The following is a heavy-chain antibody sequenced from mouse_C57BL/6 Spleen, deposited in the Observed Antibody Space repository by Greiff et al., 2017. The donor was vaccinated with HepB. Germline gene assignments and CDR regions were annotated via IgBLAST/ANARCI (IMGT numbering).Heavy chain of an antibody. CDR1: GYTFNSYW. D-gene: IGHD1-1*01. V-gene: IGHV1-53*01. J-gene: IGHJ2*01. CDR2: INPSNGGT. CDR3: ARGGVPTTVVEN. Sequence: VQLQQPGTELVKPGASVKLSCKASGYTFNSYWMHWVKRRPGQGLEWIGNINPSNGGTNYNEKFKSKATLTVDKSSSTAYMQLSSLTSEDSAVYYCARGGVPTTVVENWGQGTTLTVSS.